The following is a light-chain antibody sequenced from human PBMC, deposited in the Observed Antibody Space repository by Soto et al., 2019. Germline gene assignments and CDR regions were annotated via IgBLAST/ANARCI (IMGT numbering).Light chain of an antibody. Sequence: QSVLTQPASVSGSPGQSITISCTGSSSDVGAYTSVSWYQQHPGKAPKLMIYDVSNRPSGVSRRFSGSKSGNTASLTISGLQSEDEAHYYCSSYTSDNRNYVFGTGTKLTVL. CDR1: SSDVGAYTS. CDR2: DVS. V-gene: IGLV2-14*01. CDR3: SSYTSDNRNYV. J-gene: IGLJ1*01.